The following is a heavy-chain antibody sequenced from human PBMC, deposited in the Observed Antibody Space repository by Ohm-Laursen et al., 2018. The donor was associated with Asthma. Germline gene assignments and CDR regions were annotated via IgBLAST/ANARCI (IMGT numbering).Heavy chain of an antibody. J-gene: IGHJ3*02. Sequence: ASVKVSCKVSGYTFTSYDINWFRQAPGQGLEWVGWINPNSGNTDYAQKFQGRVTLARDTSISTAYMDLSSLRSEDTAVYYCARLVAATSAFDMWGQGTKVTVSS. CDR1: GYTFTSYD. CDR3: ARLVAATSAFDM. CDR2: INPNSGNT. D-gene: IGHD1-26*01. V-gene: IGHV1-8*01.